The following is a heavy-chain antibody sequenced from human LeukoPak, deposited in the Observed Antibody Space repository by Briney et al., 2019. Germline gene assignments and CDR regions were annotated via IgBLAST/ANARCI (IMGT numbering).Heavy chain of an antibody. CDR2: IYYSGSA. D-gene: IGHD6-19*01. J-gene: IGHJ4*02. CDR3: AREAYSSGWGFLDY. CDR1: GGSISSYY. V-gene: IGHV4-59*01. Sequence: SETLSLTCTVSGGSISSYYWSWIRQPPGKGLEWIGYIYYSGSANYNPSLKSRVTISVDTSKNQFSLKLSSVTAADTAVYYCAREAYSSGWGFLDYWGQGTLVTVSS.